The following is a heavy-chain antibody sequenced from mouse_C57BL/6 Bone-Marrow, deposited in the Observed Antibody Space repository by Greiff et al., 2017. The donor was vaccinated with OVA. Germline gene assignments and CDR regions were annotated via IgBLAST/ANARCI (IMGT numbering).Heavy chain of an antibody. CDR1: GYTFTSYG. J-gene: IGHJ1*03. V-gene: IGHV1-81*01. CDR3: ARSEDWYFDV. Sequence: FQLQQSGAELARPGASVKLSCKASGYTFTSYGISWVKQRTGQGLEWIGEIYPRSGNTYYNEKFKGKATLTADKSSSTAYMELRSLTSEDSAVYFCARSEDWYFDVWGTGTTVTVSS. CDR2: IYPRSGNT.